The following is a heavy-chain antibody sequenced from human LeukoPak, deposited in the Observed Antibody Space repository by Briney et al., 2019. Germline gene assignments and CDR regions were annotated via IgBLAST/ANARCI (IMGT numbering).Heavy chain of an antibody. D-gene: IGHD6-19*01. Sequence: GGSLRLSCAASGFTFSTYAIHWVRQAPGKGLEWVAVISDDGSTKYYADSVKGRFSISRDNSKNMLYLQMNSLRAEDSAVYYCARDLIAVTGTGFWFDPRGQGTLVTVSS. J-gene: IGHJ5*02. CDR1: GFTFSTYA. CDR2: ISDDGSTK. V-gene: IGHV3-30-3*01. CDR3: ARDLIAVTGTGFWFDP.